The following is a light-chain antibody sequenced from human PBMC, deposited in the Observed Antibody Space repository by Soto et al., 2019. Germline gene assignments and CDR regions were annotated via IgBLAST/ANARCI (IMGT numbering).Light chain of an antibody. CDR3: QQYNNPIT. Sequence: EIVMTQSPATLSVSPGERATLSCRASQSVSSNLAWYQQKPGQAPRPLIYGASTRATGIPARFSGSGSGTEFTLTISSLQSEDLAVYYCQQYNNPITFGQGTRLEIK. J-gene: IGKJ5*01. CDR2: GAS. CDR1: QSVSSN. V-gene: IGKV3-15*01.